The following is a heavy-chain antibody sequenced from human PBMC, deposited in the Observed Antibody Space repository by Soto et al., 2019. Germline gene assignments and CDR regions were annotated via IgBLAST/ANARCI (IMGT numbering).Heavy chain of an antibody. CDR2: IIPIFGTA. V-gene: IGHV1-69*12. CDR1: GGTFSSYA. Sequence: QVQLVQSGAEVKKPGSSVKVSCKASGGTFSSYAISWVRQAPGLGLEWMGGIIPIFGTADYAQKFQGRVTITADESTSTAYRELSSLRSEDTAVYYCATMKGGSQYYDYGVDVWGQGATVPVSS. D-gene: IGHD3-10*01. J-gene: IGHJ6*02. CDR3: ATMKGGSQYYDYGVDV.